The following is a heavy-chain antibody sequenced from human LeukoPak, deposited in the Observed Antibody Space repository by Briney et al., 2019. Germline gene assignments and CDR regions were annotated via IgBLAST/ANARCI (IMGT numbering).Heavy chain of an antibody. Sequence: PSETLSLTCAVSGVSFSGYYWSWIRQPPGKGLEWIWEINHSGSTNYTPSLKSRVTISVDTSKNPFSPKLSSVTAADTAVYSCARGGPYYDRSGYYDFDYWGQGTLVTVSS. V-gene: IGHV4-34*01. CDR3: ARGGPYYDRSGYYDFDY. CDR1: GVSFSGYY. D-gene: IGHD3-22*01. CDR2: INHSGST. J-gene: IGHJ4*02.